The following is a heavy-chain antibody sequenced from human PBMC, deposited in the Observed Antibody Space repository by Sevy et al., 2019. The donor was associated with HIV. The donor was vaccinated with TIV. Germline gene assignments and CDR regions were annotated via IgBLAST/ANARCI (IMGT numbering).Heavy chain of an antibody. V-gene: IGHV4-59*08. CDR1: GGSITSLY. D-gene: IGHD1-26*01. J-gene: IGHJ4*02. Sequence: KQSQTLSLTRTVSGGSITSLYWNWIRQPPGKGLEWIANIYYNGHINYNPSLKSRVTLSLDTSKNQFSLRLSSVTAADTAMYYCAGENAWGRGYSWGQGTLVTVSS. CDR2: IYYNGHI. CDR3: AGENAWGRGYS.